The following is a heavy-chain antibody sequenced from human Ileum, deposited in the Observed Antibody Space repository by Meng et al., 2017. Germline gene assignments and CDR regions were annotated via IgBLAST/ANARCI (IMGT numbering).Heavy chain of an antibody. D-gene: IGHD4-23*01. Sequence: QVRLQESGPRLVKASETLALTCAVSGASMSVVSYWSWVRQSPGKGLEWIGQIDHLGIAYYKPSLKSRVTMSIDQSKSQFSLRLTSVSAADTAVYYCARHGGYYQDFWGQGTLVTVSS. V-gene: IGHV4-4*02. J-gene: IGHJ4*02. CDR1: GASMSVVSY. CDR3: ARHGGYYQDF. CDR2: IDHLGIA.